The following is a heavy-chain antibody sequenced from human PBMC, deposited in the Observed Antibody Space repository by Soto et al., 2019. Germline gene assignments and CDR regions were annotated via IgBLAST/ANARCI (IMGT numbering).Heavy chain of an antibody. D-gene: IGHD3-10*01. CDR1: GYTFSSYT. CDR3: ARVEAPFGESLH. J-gene: IGHJ4*02. V-gene: IGHV1-18*01. CDR2: ISPDDGNR. Sequence: GASVKVSCKTSGYTFSSYTIAWVRQAPGQGLEWLGWISPDDGNREYEQKSQGRVTMTADTLTNNAYMELRSLKYDDTAVYYCARVEAPFGESLHWGQGTPVTVSS.